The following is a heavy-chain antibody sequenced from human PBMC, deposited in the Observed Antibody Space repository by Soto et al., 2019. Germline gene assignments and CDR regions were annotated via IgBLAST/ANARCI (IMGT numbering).Heavy chain of an antibody. CDR3: ARDLALVRGALGSFDP. D-gene: IGHD3-10*01. CDR2: IYYSGST. V-gene: IGHV4-31*03. Sequence: QVQLQESGPGLVKPSQTLSLTCTVSGGSISSGGYYWSWIRQHPGKGLEWIGYIYYSGSTCYNPSLKTRVTISGDTAKIQFSLKLSSVTAADTAVYYCARDLALVRGALGSFDPWGQGTLVTVSS. J-gene: IGHJ5*02. CDR1: GGSISSGGYY.